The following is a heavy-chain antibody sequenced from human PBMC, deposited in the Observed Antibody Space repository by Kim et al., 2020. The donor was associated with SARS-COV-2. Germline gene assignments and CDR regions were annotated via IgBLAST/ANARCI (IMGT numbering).Heavy chain of an antibody. CDR1: GGSISSGGYY. CDR3: ARVFPGSGMDFDY. D-gene: IGHD3-10*01. Sequence: SETLSLTCTVSGGSISSGGYYWSWIRPHPGKGLEWIGYIYYSGSTYYNPSLKSRVTISVDTSKNQFSLKLSSVTAADTAVYYCARVFPGSGMDFDYWGQGTLVTVSS. J-gene: IGHJ4*02. V-gene: IGHV4-31*03. CDR2: IYYSGST.